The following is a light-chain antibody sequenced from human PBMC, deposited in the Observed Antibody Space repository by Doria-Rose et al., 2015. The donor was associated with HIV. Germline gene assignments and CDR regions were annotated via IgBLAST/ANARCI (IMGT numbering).Light chain of an antibody. CDR2: DGS. CDR3: HQYGTSWT. Sequence: TPSPGTLSLSPGARATLSCRASQSFSSTYLDWYQQKPGQAPSLLIYDGSTRATGIPDRFSASGSGTDFTLTINRLEPEDFALYYCHQYGTSWTFGQGTKVEI. CDR1: QSFSSTY. J-gene: IGKJ1*01. V-gene: IGKV3-20*01.